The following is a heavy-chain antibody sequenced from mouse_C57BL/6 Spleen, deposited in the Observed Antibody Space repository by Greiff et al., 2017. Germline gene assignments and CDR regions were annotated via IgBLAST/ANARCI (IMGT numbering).Heavy chain of an antibody. D-gene: IGHD2-5*01. CDR2: IDPTGSNT. V-gene: IGHV1-69*01. J-gene: IGHJ4*01. CDR1: GYTFTSYW. CDR3: ERGNYSNSYYAMAY. Sequence: QVHVKQPGAELVMPGASVKLSCKASGYTFTSYWMRWVKQRPGQGLEWIGEIDPTGSNTNYNQKFKGKSTLPVDKSSSTAYMQLSNLTSEDSAVYDCERGNYSNSYYAMAYWGQGTSVTVSS.